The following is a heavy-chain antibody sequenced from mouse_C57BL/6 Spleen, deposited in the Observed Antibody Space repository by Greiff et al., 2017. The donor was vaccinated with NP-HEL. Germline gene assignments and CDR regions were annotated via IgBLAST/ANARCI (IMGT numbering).Heavy chain of an antibody. CDR2: IHPNSGST. CDR1: GYTFTSYW. CDR3: ARDDGYGGVAY. J-gene: IGHJ3*01. Sequence: VQLQQPGAELVKPGASVKLSCKASGYTFTSYWMHWVKQRPGQGLEWIGMIHPNSGSTNYNEKFKSKATLTVDKSSSTAYMQLSSLTSEDSAVYYCARDDGYGGVAYWGQGTLVTVSA. D-gene: IGHD2-3*01. V-gene: IGHV1-64*01.